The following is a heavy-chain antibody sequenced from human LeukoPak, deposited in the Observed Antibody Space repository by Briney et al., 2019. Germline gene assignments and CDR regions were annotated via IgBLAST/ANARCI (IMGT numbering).Heavy chain of an antibody. Sequence: SGTLSLTCAVSGGSISSGGYSWSWIRQPPGKGLEWIGYIYHSGSTYYNPSLKSRVTISVDRSKNQFSLKLSSVTAADTAVYYCAGSMVRGVIARGNFDYWGQGTLVTVSS. CDR3: AGSMVRGVIARGNFDY. CDR1: GGSISSGGYS. D-gene: IGHD3-10*01. V-gene: IGHV4-30-2*01. CDR2: IYHSGST. J-gene: IGHJ4*02.